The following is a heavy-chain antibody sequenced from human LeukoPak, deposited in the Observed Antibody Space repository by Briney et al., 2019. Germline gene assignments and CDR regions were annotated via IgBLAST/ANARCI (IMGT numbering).Heavy chain of an antibody. CDR2: IYYSWST. V-gene: IGHV4-59*01. CDR3: ARVRSSGWLDY. D-gene: IGHD6-19*01. CDR1: GGSISSYY. J-gene: IGHJ4*02. Sequence: PSETLSLTCTVSGGSISSYYWSWIRQPPGKGLEWIGYIYYSWSTNYNPSLKSRVTISVDTSKNQFSLKLSSVTAADTAVYYCARVRSSGWLDYWGQGTLVTVSS.